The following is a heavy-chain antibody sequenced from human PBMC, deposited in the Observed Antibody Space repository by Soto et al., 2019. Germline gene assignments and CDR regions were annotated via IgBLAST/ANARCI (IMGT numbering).Heavy chain of an antibody. D-gene: IGHD4-4*01. CDR3: ARLTTVKVYYYYGMDV. V-gene: IGHV4-39*01. Sequence: SETLSLTCTASGGSISSSSYYWGWIRQPPGKGLEWIGSIYYSGSTYYNPSLKSRVTISVDTSKNQFSLKLSSVTAADTAVYYCARLTTVKVYYYYGMDVWGQGTTVTVSS. CDR1: GGSISSSSYY. J-gene: IGHJ6*02. CDR2: IYYSGST.